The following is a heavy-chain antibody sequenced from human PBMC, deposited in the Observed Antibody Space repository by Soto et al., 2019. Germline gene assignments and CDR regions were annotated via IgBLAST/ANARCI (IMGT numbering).Heavy chain of an antibody. CDR1: GGSISSSSYY. CDR2: IYYSGST. D-gene: IGHD3-10*01. J-gene: IGHJ4*02. V-gene: IGHV4-39*01. CDR3: ARGPRWMVRALYYFDY. Sequence: QLQLQESGPGLVKPSETLSLTCTVSGGSISSSSYYWGWIRQPPGKGLEWIGSIYYSGSTYYNPSLKSRVTISVDTSKNQFSLKLSSVTAADTAVYYCARGPRWMVRALYYFDYWGQGTLVTVSS.